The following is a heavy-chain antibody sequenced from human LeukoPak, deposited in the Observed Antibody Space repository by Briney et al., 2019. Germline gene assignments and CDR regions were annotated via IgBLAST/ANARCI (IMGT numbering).Heavy chain of an antibody. Sequence: SETLSLTCTVSGGSISSGGYYWSWIRQHPGKGLEWIGYIYYSGSTNYNPSLKSRVTISLDTSKNQFSLKLSSVTTADTAVYYCARSVVTLYWYFDLWGRGTLVTVSS. CDR2: IYYSGST. CDR3: ARSVVTLYWYFDL. CDR1: GGSISSGGYY. J-gene: IGHJ2*01. D-gene: IGHD4-23*01. V-gene: IGHV4-61*08.